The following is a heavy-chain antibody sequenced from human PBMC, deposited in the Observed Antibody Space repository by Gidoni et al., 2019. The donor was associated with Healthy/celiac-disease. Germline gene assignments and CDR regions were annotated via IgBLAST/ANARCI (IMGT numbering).Heavy chain of an antibody. V-gene: IGHV3-33*01. Sequence: QVQLVESGGGVVQPGRSLRLACSASGFTFSSYVMHWVRQAPGKGLGWVAVIWYDGSNKYYSDSVKGRFTISRDNSKNTLYLQMNSLRAEDTAVYYCARGDYYGSGSPDYWGQGNPGQRLL. CDR2: IWYDGSNK. J-gene: IGHJ4*02. CDR1: GFTFSSYV. D-gene: IGHD3-10*01. CDR3: ARGDYYGSGSPDY.